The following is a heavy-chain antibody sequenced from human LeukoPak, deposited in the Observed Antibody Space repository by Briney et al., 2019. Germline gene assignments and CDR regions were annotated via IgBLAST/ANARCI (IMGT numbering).Heavy chain of an antibody. CDR1: GGSISSSSYY. CDR3: ASRGYCSGGSCYSGYYYYMDV. V-gene: IGHV4-39*01. Sequence: SSETLSLTCTVSGGSISSSSYYWGWIRQPPGKGLVWIGSIYYSGSTYYNPSLKSRVTISVDTSKNQFSLMLRSVTAADTAVYYCASRGYCSGGSCYSGYYYYMDVWGKGTTVTVSS. D-gene: IGHD2-15*01. CDR2: IYYSGST. J-gene: IGHJ6*03.